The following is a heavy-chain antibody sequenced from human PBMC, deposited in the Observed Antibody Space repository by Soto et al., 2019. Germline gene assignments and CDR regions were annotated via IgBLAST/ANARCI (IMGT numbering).Heavy chain of an antibody. V-gene: IGHV4-4*02. CDR2: VFHTGNT. J-gene: IGHJ4*02. CDR1: GDSISSSVW. D-gene: IGHD7-27*01. CDR3: ARKAWVRFDY. Sequence: SETLSLTCAVSGDSISSSVWWTWVRQPPGKGLEWIGEVFHTGNTXYNPSLKSRVTMSVDKSTNEFSLKVTSVTAADTAIYYCARKAWVRFDYWGQGALVTVSS.